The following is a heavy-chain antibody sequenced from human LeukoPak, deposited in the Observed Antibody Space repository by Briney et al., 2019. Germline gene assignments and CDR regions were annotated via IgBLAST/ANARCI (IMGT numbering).Heavy chain of an antibody. D-gene: IGHD1-14*01. J-gene: IGHJ5*02. V-gene: IGHV4-34*01. Sequence: SETLSLTCAVYGGSFSGYYWSWIRQPPGEGLEWIGEINHSGSTNYNPSLKSRVTISVDTSRNQFSLKLSSVTAADTAVYYCARGSRRKGRAPNWFDPWGQGTLVTVSS. CDR1: GGSFSGYY. CDR2: INHSGST. CDR3: ARGSRRKGRAPNWFDP.